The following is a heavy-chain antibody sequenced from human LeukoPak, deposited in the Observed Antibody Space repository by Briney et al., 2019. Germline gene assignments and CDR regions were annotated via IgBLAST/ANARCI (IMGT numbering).Heavy chain of an antibody. CDR1: GYTFTSYG. Sequence: ASVKVSCKASGYTFTSYGISWVRQAPGQGLEWMGWISAYNGNTNYAQKLQGRVTMTTDTSTSTAYMELRSLRSDDTAVYYCVRDLLTGELSDYWGQGTLVTVSS. J-gene: IGHJ4*02. CDR2: ISAYNGNT. D-gene: IGHD3-16*02. CDR3: VRDLLTGELSDY. V-gene: IGHV1-18*01.